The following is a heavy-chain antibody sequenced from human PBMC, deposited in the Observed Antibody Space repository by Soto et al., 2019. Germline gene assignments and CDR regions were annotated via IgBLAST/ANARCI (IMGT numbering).Heavy chain of an antibody. V-gene: IGHV3-30-3*01. CDR1: GFTFSSYA. D-gene: IGHD2-2*01. CDR2: ISYDGSNK. CDR3: ARDRGVPAAHITYYYGMDF. Sequence: GGSLRLSCAASGFTFSSYAMHWVRQAPGKGLEWVAVISYDGSNKYYADSVKGRFTISRDNSKNTLYLQMNSLRAEDTAVYYCARDRGVPAAHITYYYGMDFWGQGTTVTVSS. J-gene: IGHJ6*02.